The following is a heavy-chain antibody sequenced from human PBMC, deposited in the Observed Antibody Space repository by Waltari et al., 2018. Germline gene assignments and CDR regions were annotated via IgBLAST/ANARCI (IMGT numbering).Heavy chain of an antibody. CDR2: IYYSGST. CDR1: VGSFCSYY. CDR3: ARVAVVTHLYWYFDL. Sequence: QVHLQESGPGLVKPSEPLSLTCPVSVGSFCSYYWSWIRRPPGKGPEWIGYIYYSGSTNYNPSLKSRVTISVDTSKNQFSLKLSSVTAADTAVYYCARVAVVTHLYWYFDLWGRGTLVTVSS. J-gene: IGHJ2*01. D-gene: IGHD2-15*01. V-gene: IGHV4-59*01.